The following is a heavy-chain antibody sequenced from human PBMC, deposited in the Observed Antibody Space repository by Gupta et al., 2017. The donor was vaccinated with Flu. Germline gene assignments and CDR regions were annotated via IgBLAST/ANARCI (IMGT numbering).Heavy chain of an antibody. J-gene: IGHJ6*02. Sequence: EVQLVESGGGLFTPGGSLRLSCAASGFPFSIAWMSWVRQAPGKGLEWVGRIKSKTDGGTTGYAAPVKGRFTISRDDSKNTLYLQMNSLKTEDTDVYYCTTDLDRGWELLTNYYYGMDIWGQGTTVTVFS. V-gene: IGHV3-15*01. D-gene: IGHD1-26*01. CDR3: TTDLDRGWELLTNYYYGMDI. CDR2: IKSKTDGGTT. CDR1: GFPFSIAW.